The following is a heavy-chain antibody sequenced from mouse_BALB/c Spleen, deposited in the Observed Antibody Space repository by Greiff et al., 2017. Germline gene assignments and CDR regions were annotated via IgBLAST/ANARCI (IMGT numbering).Heavy chain of an antibody. CDR1: GFTFSNYW. Sequence: EVKVEESGGGLVQPGGSMKLSCVASGFTFSNYWMNWVRQSPEKGLEWVAEIRLKSNNYATHYAESVKGRFTISRDDSKSSVYLQMNNLRAEDTGIYYCTRHSDYYGSSWFAYWGQGTLVTVSA. CDR2: IRLKSNNYAT. J-gene: IGHJ3*01. D-gene: IGHD1-1*01. V-gene: IGHV6-6*02. CDR3: TRHSDYYGSSWFAY.